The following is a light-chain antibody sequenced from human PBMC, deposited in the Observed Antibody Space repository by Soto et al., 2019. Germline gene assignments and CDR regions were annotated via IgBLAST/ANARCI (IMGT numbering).Light chain of an antibody. CDR2: DVN. CDR1: SGDVGAYNF. J-gene: IGLJ1*01. CDR3: CSYAGNYSYV. V-gene: IGLV2-11*01. Sequence: QSALTQPRSVSGSPGQSVAISCTGTSGDVGAYNFVSWYQQHPGNAPKLIIYDVNSRPSGVPHRFSGSKSGNTASLTISGLQAEDEADYYCCSYAGNYSYVFGAGTKVTVL.